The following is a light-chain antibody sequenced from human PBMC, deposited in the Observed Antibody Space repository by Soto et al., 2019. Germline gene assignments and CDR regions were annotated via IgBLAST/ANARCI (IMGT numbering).Light chain of an antibody. J-gene: IGKJ4*01. CDR2: GAS. CDR3: QQYNNWPPLT. CDR1: QSVSSN. V-gene: IGKV3-15*01. Sequence: EIVMTQAPATLSVSPGGRATLSCRASQSVSSNLAWYQQKPGQAPRLLIYGASTRATGIPARFSGSGSGTAFTLTISSLQSEDFAVYYCQQYNNWPPLTFGGGTKVEIK.